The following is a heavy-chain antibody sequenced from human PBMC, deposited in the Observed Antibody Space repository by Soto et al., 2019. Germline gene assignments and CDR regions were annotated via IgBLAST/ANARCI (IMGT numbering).Heavy chain of an antibody. J-gene: IGHJ3*02. D-gene: IGHD3-9*01. V-gene: IGHV1-69*02. CDR1: GGTFSSYT. CDR2: LIPILGIA. Sequence: QVQLVQSGAEVKKPGSSVKVSCKASGGTFSSYTISWVRQAPGQGLEWWEGLIPILGIANNAQKSQGRVTITADKSTSTAYMELSSLRAEDTAVYYCARPSRYFDWLIPTAPDAFDIWGQGTMVTVSS. CDR3: ARPSRYFDWLIPTAPDAFDI.